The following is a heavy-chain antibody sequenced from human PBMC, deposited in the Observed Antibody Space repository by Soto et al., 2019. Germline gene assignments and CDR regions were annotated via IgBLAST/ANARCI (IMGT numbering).Heavy chain of an antibody. CDR3: VTERRNYEFDY. J-gene: IGHJ4*02. V-gene: IGHV3-33*01. CDR1: GFTFSTFG. Sequence: QVQLVESGGGVVKPGRSLRLSCAASGFTFSTFGMHWVRQSPGKGLEWVAVIWNGRNSEDYADSVKGRFTISRDNSTNTLYLQMNSLRAEDTALYYCVTERRNYEFDYWCQGILVTVSS. CDR2: IWNGRNSE. D-gene: IGHD1-7*01.